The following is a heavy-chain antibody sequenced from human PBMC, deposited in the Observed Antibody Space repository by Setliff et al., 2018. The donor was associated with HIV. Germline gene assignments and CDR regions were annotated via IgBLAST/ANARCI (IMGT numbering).Heavy chain of an antibody. CDR2: ISASSVNT. J-gene: IGHJ6*03. CDR1: GYTFINYH. V-gene: IGHV1-18*01. Sequence: GASVKVSCKASGYTFINYHITWVRQAPGQGLEWVGSISASSVNTNYTQGRVTMTTDISTSTAYMELRSLRSADSAVYYCARVPVSNYLYYMDVWGKGTTVTVSS. CDR3: ARVPVSNYLYYMDV.